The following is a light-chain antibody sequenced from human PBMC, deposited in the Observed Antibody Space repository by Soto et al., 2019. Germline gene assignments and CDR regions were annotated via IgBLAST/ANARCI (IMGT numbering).Light chain of an antibody. CDR2: GAS. CDR1: QSVSSSY. Sequence: EIVLTQSPGTLSLSPGERATLSCRASQSVSSSYLAWYQQKPGQAPRLLIYGASSRATGIPDRFSGSGSGTDFTLTISRLEPEDFAVYYCQQYGSSRTVGGGTKVDSK. V-gene: IGKV3-20*01. J-gene: IGKJ4*01. CDR3: QQYGSSRT.